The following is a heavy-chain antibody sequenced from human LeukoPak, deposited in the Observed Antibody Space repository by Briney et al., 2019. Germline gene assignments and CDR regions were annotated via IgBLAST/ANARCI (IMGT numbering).Heavy chain of an antibody. V-gene: IGHV4-34*01. Sequence: PSETLSLTCAVYGGSFSGYYWSWIRQPPGKGLEWIGEINHSGSTNYNPSLKSRVTISVDTSKNQFSLKLSSVTAADTAVYYCGRGYSYADYWGQGTLVTVSS. J-gene: IGHJ4*02. CDR1: GGSFSGYY. D-gene: IGHD5-18*01. CDR3: GRGYSYADY. CDR2: INHSGST.